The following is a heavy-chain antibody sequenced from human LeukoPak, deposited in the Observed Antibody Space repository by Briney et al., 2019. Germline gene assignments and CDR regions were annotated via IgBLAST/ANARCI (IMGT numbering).Heavy chain of an antibody. CDR1: GGSISSSSYY. CDR2: IYYSGST. J-gene: IGHJ4*02. V-gene: IGHV4-39*01. D-gene: IGHD2-21*02. CDR3: ARRVVTAMSYFDY. Sequence: PSETLSLTCTVSGGSISSSSYYWGWIRQPPGKGLEWIGSIYYSGSTYYNPSLKSRVTISVDTSENQFSLKLSSVTAADTAVYYCARRVVTAMSYFDYWGQGTLVTVSS.